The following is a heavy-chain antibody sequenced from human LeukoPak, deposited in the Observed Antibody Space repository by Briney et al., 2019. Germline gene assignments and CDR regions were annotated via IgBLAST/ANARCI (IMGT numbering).Heavy chain of an antibody. V-gene: IGHV4-59*01. D-gene: IGHD3-16*01. Sequence: SETLSLTCTVSGGSISSYYWRWIRQPPGKGLEWIGYIYYSGSTNYNPSLKSRVTISVDTSKNQFSLKLSSVTAADTAVYYCARGAPPGWGYEYYYYMDVWGKGTTVTVSS. CDR2: IYYSGST. CDR1: GGSISSYY. CDR3: ARGAPPGWGYEYYYYMDV. J-gene: IGHJ6*03.